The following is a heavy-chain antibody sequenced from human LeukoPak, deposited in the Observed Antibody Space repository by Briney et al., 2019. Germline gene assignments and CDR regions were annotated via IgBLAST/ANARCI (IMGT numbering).Heavy chain of an antibody. V-gene: IGHV4-4*07. CDR2: IYTSGST. D-gene: IGHD5-12*01. J-gene: IGHJ4*02. CDR3: ARGLVATKRFDY. Sequence: SGTLSLTCTVSGGSISSYYWNWIRQPAGKGLEWIGRIYTSGSTNYNPSLKSRVTMSIDTSKNQFSLKLSSVTAADTAVYYCARGLVATKRFDYWGQGTLVTVSS. CDR1: GGSISSYY.